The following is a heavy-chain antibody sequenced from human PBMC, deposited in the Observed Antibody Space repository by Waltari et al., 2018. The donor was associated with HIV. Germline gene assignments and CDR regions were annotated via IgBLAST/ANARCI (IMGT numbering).Heavy chain of an antibody. CDR2: ISYGGRNK. CDR1: GFTFSPFA. CDR3: ARDGHFYDSRPLDY. Sequence: QVQLVESGGGVVQPGRSLRLSCAASGFTFSPFAFNWVRQATGEGLEWGALISYGGRNKVYADSVKGRFTVSRDNSKNTLYLQMNSLRAEDTAVYYCARDGHFYDSRPLDYWGQGTLVTVSS. V-gene: IGHV3-30*04. J-gene: IGHJ4*02. D-gene: IGHD3-22*01.